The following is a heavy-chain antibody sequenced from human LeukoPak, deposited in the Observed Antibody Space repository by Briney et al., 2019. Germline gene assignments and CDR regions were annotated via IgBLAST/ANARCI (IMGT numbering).Heavy chain of an antibody. CDR3: ARESPACGEDCYFDY. Sequence: GGSLRLSCAASGFTFSNYGMHWVRQAPGKGLEWVAVISYDGSNKYYADSVKGRFTISRDHSKNTLYLQMNSLRTDDTAVYYCARESPACGEDCYFDYWGQGTLVTVSS. J-gene: IGHJ4*02. V-gene: IGHV3-30*03. D-gene: IGHD2-21*02. CDR1: GFTFSNYG. CDR2: ISYDGSNK.